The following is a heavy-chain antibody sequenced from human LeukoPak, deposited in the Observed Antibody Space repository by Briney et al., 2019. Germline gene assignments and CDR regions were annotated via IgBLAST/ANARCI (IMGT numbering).Heavy chain of an antibody. CDR1: GFTFDDYA. Sequence: PGGSLRLSCAASGFTFDDYAMHWVRQAPGKGLEWVSGISWNSGSIGYADSVKGRFTISRDNAKNSLYLQMNSLRAEDTALYYCAKDGTGTTTSPFDYWGQGTLVTVSS. CDR2: ISWNSGSI. D-gene: IGHD1-1*01. CDR3: AKDGTGTTTSPFDY. V-gene: IGHV3-9*01. J-gene: IGHJ4*02.